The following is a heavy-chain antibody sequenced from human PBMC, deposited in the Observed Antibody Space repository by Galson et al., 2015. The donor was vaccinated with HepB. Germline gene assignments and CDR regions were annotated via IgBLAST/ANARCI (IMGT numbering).Heavy chain of an antibody. D-gene: IGHD5-24*01. CDR3: ANWRGLQH. CDR1: GLTFSSSW. J-gene: IGHJ4*02. CDR2: IKPDASEK. Sequence: SLRLSCAASGLTFSSSWMNWVRQAPGKGLEWVASIKPDASEKYYVDSVKGRFTISRDNAKNSLYLQMNSLSAEDTAVYYCANWRGLQHWGQGTLVTVSS. V-gene: IGHV3-7*01.